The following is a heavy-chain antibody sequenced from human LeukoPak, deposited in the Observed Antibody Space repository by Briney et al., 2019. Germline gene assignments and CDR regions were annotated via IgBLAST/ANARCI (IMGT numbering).Heavy chain of an antibody. D-gene: IGHD3-22*01. CDR3: AREDVSMTVGGNAFDI. CDR1: GFTFSSYS. Sequence: GGSLRLSCAASGFTFSSYSMNWVRQAPGKGLEWGSSISSSSSYIYYADSVKGRFTISRDNAKNSLYLQMNSLRAEDTAVYYCAREDVSMTVGGNAFDIWGQGTMVTVSS. J-gene: IGHJ3*02. V-gene: IGHV3-21*01. CDR2: ISSSSSYI.